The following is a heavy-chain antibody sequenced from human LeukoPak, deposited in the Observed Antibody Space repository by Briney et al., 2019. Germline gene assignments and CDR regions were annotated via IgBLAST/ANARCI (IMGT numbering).Heavy chain of an antibody. J-gene: IGHJ4*02. CDR1: GGSISSSSYY. D-gene: IGHD2-2*01. CDR3: ARQLGYCSSTSCYADKVDY. V-gene: IGHV4-39*01. Sequence: SETLSLTCTVSGGSISSSSYYRGWIRQPPGKGLAWIESIYYSGSTYYNPSPKSRVTISVDTSKNQFSLKLSSVTAADTAVYYCARQLGYCSSTSCYADKVDYWGQGTLVTVSS. CDR2: IYYSGST.